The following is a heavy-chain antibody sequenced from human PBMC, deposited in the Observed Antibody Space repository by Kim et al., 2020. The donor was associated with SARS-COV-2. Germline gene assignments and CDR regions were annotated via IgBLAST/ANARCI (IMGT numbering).Heavy chain of an antibody. J-gene: IGHJ4*02. D-gene: IGHD3-9*01. CDR1: GFTFSNYV. Sequence: GGSLRLSCAASGFTFSNYVMHWVRHAPGKGLEWVAVISYDGSDKYYADSVKGRFTISRDNSKNTLYLQMNSLRAEDTAVYYCAKVYNILTGYFDPSPFQYWGQGTLVTVSS. CDR2: ISYDGSDK. V-gene: IGHV3-30*18. CDR3: AKVYNILTGYFDPSPFQY.